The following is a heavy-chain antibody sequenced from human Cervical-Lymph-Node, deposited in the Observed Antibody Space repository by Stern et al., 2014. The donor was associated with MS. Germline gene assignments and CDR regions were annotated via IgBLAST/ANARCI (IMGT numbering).Heavy chain of an antibody. CDR1: GGSISSSSYY. Sequence: QVQLVESGPGLVKPSETLSLTCTVSGGSISSSSYYWGWIRQPPGKGLEWIGNIYYSGSTYYNPSLKSRVTISVDTSKNQLSLRLNSVTAADTAVYFCARLYGSAFDYWGQGSLVTVSS. V-gene: IGHV4-39*01. J-gene: IGHJ4*02. D-gene: IGHD3-10*01. CDR2: IYYSGST. CDR3: ARLYGSAFDY.